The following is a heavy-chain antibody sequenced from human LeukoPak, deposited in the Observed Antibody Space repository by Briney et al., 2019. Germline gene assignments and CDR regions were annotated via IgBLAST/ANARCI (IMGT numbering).Heavy chain of an antibody. J-gene: IGHJ4*02. D-gene: IGHD4-17*01. V-gene: IGHV3-23*01. CDR3: ARDYADYVGYFCFDY. CDR1: GFTFNNYA. Sequence: GGSLRLPCAASGFTFNNYAVNSVRQAPGKGLEWVSSISGGGETTYYADSAKGRFTISRDNSQNTLYLQMNSLRAEDTAVYYCARDYADYVGYFCFDYWGQGTLVTVSS. CDR2: ISGGGETT.